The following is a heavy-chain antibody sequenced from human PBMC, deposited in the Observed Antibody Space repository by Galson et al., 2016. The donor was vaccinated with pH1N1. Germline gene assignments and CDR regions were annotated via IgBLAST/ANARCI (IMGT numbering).Heavy chain of an antibody. Sequence: SLRLSCAASGFSFSDYYMSWVRQAPGKGLEWVSYISSSRRDTNYADSVKGRFSISRDNAKNLLFLQMNSLSAEDTAVYYCARGGVSVAAVFALWGQGALVTVSP. CDR3: ARGGVSVAAVFAL. V-gene: IGHV3-11*06. CDR1: GFSFSDYY. D-gene: IGHD6-19*01. J-gene: IGHJ4*02. CDR2: ISSSRRDT.